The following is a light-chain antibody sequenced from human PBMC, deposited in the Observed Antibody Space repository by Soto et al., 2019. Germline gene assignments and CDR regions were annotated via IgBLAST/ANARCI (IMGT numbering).Light chain of an antibody. CDR1: QSVSSSY. Sequence: EIVLTQSPGTLSLSPGERPTLSCSASQSVSSSYLAWYQQKPGQAPRLLIYGASSRATGIPDRFSGSGSGTDFTLTISRLEPEDFAVYYCQQYGSSPPITFGQGTRLEIK. CDR3: QQYGSSPPIT. J-gene: IGKJ5*01. V-gene: IGKV3-20*01. CDR2: GAS.